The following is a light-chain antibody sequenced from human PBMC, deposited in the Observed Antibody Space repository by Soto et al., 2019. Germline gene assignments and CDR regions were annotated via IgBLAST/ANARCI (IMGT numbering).Light chain of an antibody. CDR2: DVS. J-gene: IGLJ2*01. V-gene: IGLV2-14*01. Sequence: QSALTQPASVSGSPGQSITISCTGTRSDVGGYNYVSWYQQHPGKAPTLMIYDVSNRPSGVSNRFSCSKSGNTASLTISGLQAEDEADYYCSSYTSSSKLFGGGTKLTVL. CDR3: SSYTSSSKL. CDR1: RSDVGGYNY.